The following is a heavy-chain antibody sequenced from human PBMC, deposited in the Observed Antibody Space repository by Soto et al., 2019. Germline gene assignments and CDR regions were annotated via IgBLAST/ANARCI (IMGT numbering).Heavy chain of an antibody. CDR2: INRDGSKK. Sequence: ELQLEESGGDLVQPGGSLRLSCAASGFTLSAYWMTWVRQAPGKGLEWVANINRDGSKKSYLDSVRGRVTISRDNVGNVLYLQMVSLRADDTALAYCARNVAPGSSSLYLDAFDIWGQGTMVTVSS. D-gene: IGHD6-13*01. J-gene: IGHJ3*02. CDR1: GFTLSAYW. V-gene: IGHV3-7*05. CDR3: ARNVAPGSSSLYLDAFDI.